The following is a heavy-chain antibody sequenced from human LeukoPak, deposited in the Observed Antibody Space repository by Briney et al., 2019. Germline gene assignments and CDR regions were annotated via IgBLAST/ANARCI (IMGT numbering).Heavy chain of an antibody. CDR1: GSINSYY. V-gene: IGHV4-59*01. CDR3: ARHGSGWSFDY. D-gene: IGHD6-19*01. Sequence: PSETLSLTCTVSGSINSYYWSWIRQPPGKGLEWIGYIYDSGSTNYNPSLKSRVTMSIDTSKNQFSLNLSSVTAADTAVYYCARHGSGWSFDYWGQGTLVTVSS. J-gene: IGHJ4*02. CDR2: IYDSGST.